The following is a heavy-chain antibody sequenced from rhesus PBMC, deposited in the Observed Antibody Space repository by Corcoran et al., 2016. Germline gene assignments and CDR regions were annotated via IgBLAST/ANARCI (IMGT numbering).Heavy chain of an antibody. CDR1: GFTFSSYG. Sequence: EVQLVESGGGLVQPGGSLRLSCAASGFTFSSYGMHWVRQAPRKGLEWVDFILDDGNKKYHADSGKDRFTISRDNSKNMLYLQMNNLKLEDTAVYYCARPSEPIVVITEFDYWGQGVLVTVSS. D-gene: IGHD3-28*01. CDR3: ARPSEPIVVITEFDY. V-gene: IGHV3-54*02. J-gene: IGHJ4*01. CDR2: ILDDGNKK.